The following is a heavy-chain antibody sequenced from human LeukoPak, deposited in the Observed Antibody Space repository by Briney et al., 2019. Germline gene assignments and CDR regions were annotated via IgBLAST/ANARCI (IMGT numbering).Heavy chain of an antibody. D-gene: IGHD5-12*01. CDR1: GGSFSGFY. V-gene: IGHV4-34*01. Sequence: SETLSLTCAVYGGSFSGFYWSWIRQPPGKGLEWIGEINHSGSTNYNPSLKSRVTISVDTSKNQFSLKLSSVTAADTAVYYCARGQRWLRSLNMDVWGKGTTVTVSS. J-gene: IGHJ6*03. CDR3: ARGQRWLRSLNMDV. CDR2: INHSGST.